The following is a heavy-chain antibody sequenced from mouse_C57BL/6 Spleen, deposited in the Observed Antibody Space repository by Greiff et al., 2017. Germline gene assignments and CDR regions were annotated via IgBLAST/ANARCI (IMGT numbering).Heavy chain of an antibody. Sequence: QVQLQQSGAELVRPGTSVKMSCKASGYTFTNYWIGWAKQRPGHGLEWIGDIYPGGGYTNYNEKFKGKATLTADKSSSTAYMQFSSLTSEDSAIYYCARRPDYDVRHYYAMDYWGQGTSVTVSS. J-gene: IGHJ4*01. V-gene: IGHV1-63*01. CDR3: ARRPDYDVRHYYAMDY. D-gene: IGHD2-4*01. CDR1: GYTFTNYW. CDR2: IYPGGGYT.